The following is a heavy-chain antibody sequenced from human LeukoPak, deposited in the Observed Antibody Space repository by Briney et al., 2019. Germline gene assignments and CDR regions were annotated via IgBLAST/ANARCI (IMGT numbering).Heavy chain of an antibody. D-gene: IGHD3-22*01. J-gene: IGHJ4*02. V-gene: IGHV3-64*04. Sequence: GGSLRLSCSASGFTFSSYAMHWVRQAPGKGLEYVSAISGNGGSTYYADSVKGRFTISRDNSQSTLYLQMNSLGAEDTAVYYCARARNNYDSSSYSALDYWGQGTLVTVSS. CDR1: GFTFSSYA. CDR2: ISGNGGST. CDR3: ARARNNYDSSSYSALDY.